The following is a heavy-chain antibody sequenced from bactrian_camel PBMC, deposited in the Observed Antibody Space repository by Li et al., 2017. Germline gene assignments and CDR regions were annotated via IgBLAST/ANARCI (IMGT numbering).Heavy chain of an antibody. CDR2: IRRSGGET. CDR3: AADPGSRTSCLAQSLYKY. D-gene: IGHD5*01. J-gene: IGHJ4*01. Sequence: HVQLVESGGGSVQTGGSLRLSCVVSGHSRGSNCVGWYRLPPGRAPAEREGIAAIRRSGGETWYAGSVKGRLTISQDSARNTVYLQIHTLQPEDTARYFCAADPGSRTSCLAQSLYKYWGQGTQVTVS. CDR1: GHSRGSNC. V-gene: IGHV3-3*01.